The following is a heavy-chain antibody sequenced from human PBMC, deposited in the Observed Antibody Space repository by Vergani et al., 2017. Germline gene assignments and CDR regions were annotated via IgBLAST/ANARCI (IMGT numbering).Heavy chain of an antibody. J-gene: IGHJ4*02. CDR2: IIPIFGTA. V-gene: IGHV1-69*13. CDR1: GYTLTELS. D-gene: IGHD6-13*01. Sequence: QVQLVQSGAEVKKPGASVKVSCKVSGYTLTELSMHWVRQAPGKGLEWMGGIIPIFGTANYAQKFQGRVTITADESTSTAYMELSSLRSEDTAVYYCATAHEEANSSSWYFFDYWGQGTLVTVSS. CDR3: ATAHEEANSSSWYFFDY.